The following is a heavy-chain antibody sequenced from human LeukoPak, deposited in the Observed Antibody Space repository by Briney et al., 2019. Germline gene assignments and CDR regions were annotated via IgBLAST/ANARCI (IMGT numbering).Heavy chain of an antibody. D-gene: IGHD4-17*01. J-gene: IGHJ3*02. Sequence: GGSLRLSCTASGFTFSAYAMMWVRQAPGKGPEWVSAIRGGGSAFYADSVKGRFSISRDNSKYTLFLQMNSLRAEDTAVYYCARDPNGDYIGAFDMWGPGAMVTVSS. CDR2: IRGGGSA. CDR1: GFTFSAYA. V-gene: IGHV3-23*01. CDR3: ARDPNGDYIGAFDM.